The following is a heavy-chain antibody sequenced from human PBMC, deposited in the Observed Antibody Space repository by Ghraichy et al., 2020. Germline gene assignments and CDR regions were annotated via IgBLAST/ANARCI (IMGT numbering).Heavy chain of an antibody. V-gene: IGHV4-39*01. Sequence: SETLSLTCTVSGGSISSSSYYWGWIRQPPGKGLEWIGSIYYSGSTYYNPSLKSRVTISVDTSKNQFSLKLSSVTAADTAVYYCASLRAGVYFDYWGQGTLVTVSS. CDR2: IYYSGST. CDR3: ASLRAGVYFDY. CDR1: GGSISSSSYY. D-gene: IGHD6-13*01. J-gene: IGHJ4*02.